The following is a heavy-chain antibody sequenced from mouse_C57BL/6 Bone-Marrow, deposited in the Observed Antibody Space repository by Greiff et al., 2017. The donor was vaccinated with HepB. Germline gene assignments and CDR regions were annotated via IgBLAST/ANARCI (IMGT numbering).Heavy chain of an antibody. J-gene: IGHJ2*01. Sequence: VQLQQSGTVLARPGASVKMSCKTSGYTFTSYWMHWVKQRPGQGLEWIGAIYPGNSDTSYNQKFKGKAKLTAVASASTAYMELSSLTNEDSAVYYCTRQDGNYEEYFDYWGQGTTLTVSS. CDR1: GYTFTSYW. D-gene: IGHD2-1*01. CDR3: TRQDGNYEEYFDY. CDR2: IYPGNSDT. V-gene: IGHV1-5*01.